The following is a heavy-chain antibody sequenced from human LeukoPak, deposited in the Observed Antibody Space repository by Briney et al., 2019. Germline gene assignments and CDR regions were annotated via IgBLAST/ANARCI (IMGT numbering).Heavy chain of an antibody. V-gene: IGHV3-21*01. CDR2: ISSSSSYI. D-gene: IGHD3-22*01. J-gene: IGHJ3*02. CDR3: ARASFNYYDSSNDAFDI. Sequence: PGRSLRLSCAASGFTFSSYAMHWVRQAPGKGLEWVSSISSSSSYIYYADSVKGRFTISRDNAKNSLYLQMNSLRAEDTAVYYCARASFNYYDSSNDAFDIWGQGTMVTVSS. CDR1: GFTFSSYA.